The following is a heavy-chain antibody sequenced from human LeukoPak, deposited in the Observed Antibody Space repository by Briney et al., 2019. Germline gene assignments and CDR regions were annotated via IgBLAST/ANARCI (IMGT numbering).Heavy chain of an antibody. V-gene: IGHV3-30*18. Sequence: GGSLRLSCAASGFIFSHYGMHWVRQAPGKGLEWVAVISFDGSNKYYADSVKGRFTISSDNSKNTLYLQMNSLRAEDTAVYYCAKVIFACSSASCSNYYYYGVDVWGQGTTVTVSS. CDR3: AKVIFACSSASCSNYYYYGVDV. J-gene: IGHJ6*02. CDR2: ISFDGSNK. CDR1: GFIFSHYG. D-gene: IGHD2-2*01.